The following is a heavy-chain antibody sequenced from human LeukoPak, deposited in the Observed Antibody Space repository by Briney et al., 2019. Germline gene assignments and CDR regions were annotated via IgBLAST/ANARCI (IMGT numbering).Heavy chain of an antibody. J-gene: IGHJ5*02. CDR2: IYTSGTT. Sequence: SQTLSLTCNVSGGSISSGSYYWSWIRQPAGKGLEWIGRIYTSGTTNYNPSLKSRVTISVDTSKNQFSLKLKSVTAADTAVYFCARVAVRGVAGTRWLDPWGQGTLVTVSS. V-gene: IGHV4-61*02. D-gene: IGHD1-1*01. CDR1: GGSISSGSYY. CDR3: ARVAVRGVAGTRWLDP.